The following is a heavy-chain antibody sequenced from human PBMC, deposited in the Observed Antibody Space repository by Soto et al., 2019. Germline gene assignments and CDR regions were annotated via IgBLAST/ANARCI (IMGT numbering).Heavy chain of an antibody. CDR3: ASDSCLAFWFDP. V-gene: IGHV4-31*03. J-gene: IGHJ5*02. CDR2: IYYSGST. Sequence: SETLSLTCTVSGGSISSGGYYWILIRQHPGKGLEWIGYIYYSGSTYYNPSLKSRVTISVDTSKNQFSLKLSSVTAADTAVYYCASDSCLAFWFDPWGQGTLLTVSS. D-gene: IGHD3-3*02. CDR1: GGSISSGGYY.